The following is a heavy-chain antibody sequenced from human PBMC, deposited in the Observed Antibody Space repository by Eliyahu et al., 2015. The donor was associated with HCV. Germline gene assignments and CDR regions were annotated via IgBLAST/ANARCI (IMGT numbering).Heavy chain of an antibody. CDR3: AKGGRLLAARD. CDR1: GFIFSNYA. J-gene: IGHJ4*02. V-gene: IGHV3-23*04. D-gene: IGHD2-2*01. Sequence: EVQVVDSGGDLVQPGGSLRLSCAVSGFIFSNYAMSWVRQAPGKGLEWVSGISGSGANTYYAESVKDRFTISRDNSKNTLSLQMNSLTVEDTAVYYCAKGGRLLAARDWGQGTLVTVSS. CDR2: ISGSGANT.